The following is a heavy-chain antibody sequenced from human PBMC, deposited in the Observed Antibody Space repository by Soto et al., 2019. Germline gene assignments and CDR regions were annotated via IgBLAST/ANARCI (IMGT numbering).Heavy chain of an antibody. Sequence: PGESLKISCKGSGYSFTSYWISWVRQMPGKGLEWMGRIDPSDSYTNYGPPFQGHVTISADKSISTAYLQWSSLKASDTAMYYCARRTHSSSWYGRNYYYYYGMDVWGQGTTVTVSS. CDR3: ARRTHSSSWYGRNYYYYYGMDV. CDR1: GYSFTSYW. V-gene: IGHV5-10-1*01. D-gene: IGHD6-13*01. CDR2: IDPSDSYT. J-gene: IGHJ6*02.